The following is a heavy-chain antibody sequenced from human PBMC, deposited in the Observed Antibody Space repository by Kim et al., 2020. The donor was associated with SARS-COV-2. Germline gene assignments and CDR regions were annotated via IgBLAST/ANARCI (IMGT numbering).Heavy chain of an antibody. V-gene: IGHV1-69*13. CDR3: ARDPNRGFDH. J-gene: IGHJ4*02. D-gene: IGHD3-10*01. CDR1: EGTFSSYS. CDR2: IIPNLNTT. Sequence: SVKVSCKASEGTFSSYSITWVRHAPGQGLQWMGGIIPNLNTTNYAQMFKGRVSITADESTSTAYMELSSPSSEDTGVYYRARDPNRGFDHLGQGTPVTV.